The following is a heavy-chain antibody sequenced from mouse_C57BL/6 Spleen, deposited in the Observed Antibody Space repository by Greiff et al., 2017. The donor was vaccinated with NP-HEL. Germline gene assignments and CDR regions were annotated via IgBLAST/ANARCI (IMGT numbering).Heavy chain of an antibody. J-gene: IGHJ3*01. Sequence: QVQLQQSGAELVRPGPSVKMSCKASGYTFTNYWIGWAKQRPGHGLEWIGDIYPGGGYTNYNEKFKGKATLTADKSSSTAYMQFSSLTSEDSAIYYCARKGGYDEFAYWGQGTLVTVSA. V-gene: IGHV1-63*01. CDR3: ARKGGYDEFAY. CDR1: GYTFTNYW. CDR2: IYPGGGYT. D-gene: IGHD2-2*01.